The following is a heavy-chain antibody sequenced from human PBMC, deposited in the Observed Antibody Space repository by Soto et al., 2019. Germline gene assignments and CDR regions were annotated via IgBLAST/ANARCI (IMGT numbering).Heavy chain of an antibody. Sequence: PSETLSLTCTVSGASINSGGYYWSWIRQLPGKGLEWIGYIYFSGSTYYNPSLESRVTISLDTSQNQFSLKLSSVTAADTAVYYCASGNAWEALLAYWGQGTLVTV. D-gene: IGHD1-26*01. CDR2: IYFSGST. CDR3: ASGNAWEALLAY. V-gene: IGHV4-31*03. J-gene: IGHJ4*02. CDR1: GASINSGGYY.